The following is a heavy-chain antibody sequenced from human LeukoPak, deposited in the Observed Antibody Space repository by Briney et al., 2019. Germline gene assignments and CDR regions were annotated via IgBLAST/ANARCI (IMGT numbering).Heavy chain of an antibody. J-gene: IGHJ4*02. D-gene: IGHD1-26*01. CDR2: ISNNGGYT. CDR3: AKKAQYNGNYPLDY. V-gene: IGHV3-23*01. Sequence: GGSLRLSCAASGFTFSSSAMSWVRQAPGKGLEWVSAISNNGGYTYYADSVKGRFAISRDNSKNTLYLQMNSLRAEDTALYFCAKKAQYNGNYPLDYWGQGTLVTVSS. CDR1: GFTFSSSA.